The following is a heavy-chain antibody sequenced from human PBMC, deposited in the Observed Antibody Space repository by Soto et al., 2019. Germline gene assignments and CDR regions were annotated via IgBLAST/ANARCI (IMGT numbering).Heavy chain of an antibody. J-gene: IGHJ3*02. CDR3: ASPIVGATRAGAFDI. Sequence: QVQLVQYGAEVKKPGASVKVSCKASGYTFTSYGISWVRQAPGQGLEWMGWISAYNGNTNYAQKLQGRVTMTTDTSTSTAYMELRSLRSDDTAVYYCASPIVGATRAGAFDIWGQGTMVTVSS. V-gene: IGHV1-18*01. CDR1: GYTFTSYG. D-gene: IGHD1-26*01. CDR2: ISAYNGNT.